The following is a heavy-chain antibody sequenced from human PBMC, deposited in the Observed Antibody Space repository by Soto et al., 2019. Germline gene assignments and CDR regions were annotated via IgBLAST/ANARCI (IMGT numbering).Heavy chain of an antibody. CDR2: ISSSSSYI. CDR1: GFTFSSYS. Sequence: GGSLRLSCAASGFTFSSYSMNWVRQAPGKGLEWVSSISSSSSYIYYADSVKGRFTISRDSAKNSLYLQMNSLRAEDTAVYYCARKRKDIVLMVTGGMDVWGQGTTVTVSS. CDR3: ARKRKDIVLMVTGGMDV. V-gene: IGHV3-21*01. D-gene: IGHD2-8*01. J-gene: IGHJ6*02.